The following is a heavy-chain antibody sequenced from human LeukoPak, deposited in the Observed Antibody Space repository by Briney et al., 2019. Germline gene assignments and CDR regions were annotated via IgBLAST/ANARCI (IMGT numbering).Heavy chain of an antibody. J-gene: IGHJ6*02. CDR1: GFTFSSYA. Sequence: GGSLSLSCAASGFTFSSYAMSWVRQAPGKGLEWVSAISGSGGSTYYADSVKGRFTISRDNSKNTLYLQMNSLRAEDTAVYYCAKTTSYYGDYVRYYYGMDVWGQGTTVTVSS. V-gene: IGHV3-23*01. CDR3: AKTTSYYGDYVRYYYGMDV. D-gene: IGHD4-17*01. CDR2: ISGSGGST.